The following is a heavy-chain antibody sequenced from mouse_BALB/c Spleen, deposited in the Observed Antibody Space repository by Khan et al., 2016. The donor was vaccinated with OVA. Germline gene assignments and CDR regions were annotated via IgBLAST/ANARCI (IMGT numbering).Heavy chain of an antibody. CDR1: GYSITNGYF. J-gene: IGHJ3*01. V-gene: IGHV3-6*02. D-gene: IGHD3-1*01. CDR2: IRYDGNT. CDR3: ARGGSSGPAWFTY. Sequence: EVKLLESGPGLVKPSQSLSLTCSVTGYSITNGYFWNWIRQFPGNNLEWMGYIRYDGNTNYNPSLKNRISITRDTSKNQLFLNLKSVTPEDTDTDCCARGGSSGPAWFTYWGQGTLVTVSA.